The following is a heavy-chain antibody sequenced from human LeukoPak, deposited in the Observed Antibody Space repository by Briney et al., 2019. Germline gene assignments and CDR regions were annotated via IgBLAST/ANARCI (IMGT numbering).Heavy chain of an antibody. V-gene: IGHV4-59*01. J-gene: IGHJ4*02. CDR1: GGSISRYY. CDR3: AGGGYCSRASCFAPLFDF. Sequence: PSETLSLTCTVSGGSISRYYWSWIRRSPGRGLDWIAFIYYSGTTNYNPPLKSRVTISVDTSKSQFSLKLNSVTAAGTAVYYCAGGGYCSRASCFAPLFDFWGQGVLVTVSS. D-gene: IGHD2-2*01. CDR2: IYYSGTT.